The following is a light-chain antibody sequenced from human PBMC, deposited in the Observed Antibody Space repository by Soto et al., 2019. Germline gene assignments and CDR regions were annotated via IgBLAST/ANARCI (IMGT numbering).Light chain of an antibody. CDR3: MQGSHWPPIT. CDR1: QSLVHSDGNTY. CDR2: KVS. V-gene: IGKV2-30*02. Sequence: DVVVTQSPLSLPVTLGQAASISCRSSQSLVHSDGNTYLSWFHQRTGQSPRRLIYKVSNRDSGVPDRFSGNGSGPDFTLKISRVEAEDVGVYYCMQGSHWPPITFGQGTRLEIK. J-gene: IGKJ5*01.